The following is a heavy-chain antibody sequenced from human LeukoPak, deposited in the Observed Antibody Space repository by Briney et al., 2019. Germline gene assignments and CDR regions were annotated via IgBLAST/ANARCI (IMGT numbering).Heavy chain of an antibody. CDR2: IYYSGST. J-gene: IGHJ6*02. D-gene: IGHD5-12*01. V-gene: IGHV4-59*01. Sequence: SETLSLTCTASGGSISSYYWSWSRQPPGKGLEWIGYIYYSGSTNYNPSLKSRVTISVDTSKNQFSLKLRSVTAADTAVYYCARAIAAYSGYYYYYYDMDVWGQGTTVTVSS. CDR3: ARAIAAYSGYYYYYYDMDV. CDR1: GGSISSYY.